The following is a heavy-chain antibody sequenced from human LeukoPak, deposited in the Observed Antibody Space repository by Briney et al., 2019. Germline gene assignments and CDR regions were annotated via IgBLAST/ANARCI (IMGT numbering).Heavy chain of an antibody. J-gene: IGHJ4*02. CDR2: ISGSGGST. V-gene: IGHV3-23*01. CDR1: GFTFSSYA. CDR3: AKFCGSRHYYDSSGYNGGIDY. Sequence: GGSLRLSCPASGFTFSSYAISWVRQAPGKGLEWVSAISGSGGSTYYADSVKGRFTISRDNSKNTPYLQMNSLRAEDTAVYYCAKFCGSRHYYDSSGYNGGIDYWGQGTLVTVSS. D-gene: IGHD3-22*01.